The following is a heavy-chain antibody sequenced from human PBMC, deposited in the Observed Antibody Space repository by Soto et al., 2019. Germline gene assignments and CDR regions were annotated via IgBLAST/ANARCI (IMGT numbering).Heavy chain of an antibody. CDR3: ARGVYSSSSFPPFDP. D-gene: IGHD6-6*01. J-gene: IGHJ5*02. Sequence: QVQLVQSGGEVKKPGASVKVSCKASGYTFTRYYIHWVRQAPGQGPEWMGRINPDGGRTTYAQNSNGRVTRTRDTSASTVYMELSSLKFEHTAMYYCARGVYSSSSFPPFDPWGQGTLVTVSS. CDR2: INPDGGRT. CDR1: GYTFTRYY. V-gene: IGHV1-46*01.